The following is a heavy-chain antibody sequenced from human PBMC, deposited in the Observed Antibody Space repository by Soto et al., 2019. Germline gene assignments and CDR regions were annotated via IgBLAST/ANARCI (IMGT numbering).Heavy chain of an antibody. D-gene: IGHD2-2*01. CDR3: ARGPHVGISTS. J-gene: IGHJ4*02. Sequence: GGSLRLSCAASGFTFSNYMSWVRQAPGKGLEWLSVIYSGGSTYYAESVKGRFTISRDNSKNTLNLQMNALRVEDTAVYYCARGPHVGISTSWGQGTLVTVSS. V-gene: IGHV3-53*01. CDR2: IYSGGST. CDR1: GFTFSNY.